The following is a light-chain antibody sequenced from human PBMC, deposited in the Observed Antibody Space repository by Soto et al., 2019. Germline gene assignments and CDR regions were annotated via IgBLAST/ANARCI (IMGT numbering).Light chain of an antibody. CDR2: EVS. V-gene: IGLV2-23*02. CDR3: CSFARSGTWM. CDR1: SSDVGSYNL. J-gene: IGLJ3*02. Sequence: HSVLTQPASVSGSPGQSITISCTGTSSDVGSYNLVSWYQQHPGKVPKLMIYEVSKRPSGFSTRFSGSKSGNTASLTISGLQAEDEADYYCCSFARSGTWMFGGGTKLTVL.